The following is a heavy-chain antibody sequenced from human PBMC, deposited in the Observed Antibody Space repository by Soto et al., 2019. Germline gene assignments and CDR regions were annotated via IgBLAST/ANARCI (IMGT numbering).Heavy chain of an antibody. D-gene: IGHD2-2*01. Sequence: GGSLRLSCAASGFTFSSYSMNGVRQAPGKGLEWVSSISSSSSYIYYADSVKGRFTISRDNAKNSLYLQMNSLRAEDTAVYYCVRVPDQLLIEGDYCFDYWGQGTLVTGSS. CDR1: GFTFSSYS. V-gene: IGHV3-21*01. CDR3: VRVPDQLLIEGDYCFDY. CDR2: ISSSSSYI. J-gene: IGHJ4*02.